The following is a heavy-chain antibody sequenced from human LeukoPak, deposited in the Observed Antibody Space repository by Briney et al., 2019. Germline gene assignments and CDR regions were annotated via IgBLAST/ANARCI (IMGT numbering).Heavy chain of an antibody. V-gene: IGHV3-33*01. CDR1: GFTFSGYG. CDR2: IWYDGSNK. CDR3: ARESYDFWSGYYGATSY. D-gene: IGHD3-3*01. Sequence: GRSLRLSCAASGFTFSGYGMHWVRQAPGKGLEWVAVIWYDGSNKYYADSVKGRFTISRDNSKNTLYLQMNSLRAEDTAVYYCARESYDFWSGYYGATSYWGQGTLVTVSS. J-gene: IGHJ4*02.